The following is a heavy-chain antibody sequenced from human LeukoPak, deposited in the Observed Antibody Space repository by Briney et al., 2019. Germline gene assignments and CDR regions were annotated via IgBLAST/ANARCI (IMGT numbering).Heavy chain of an antibody. CDR2: INHSGST. D-gene: IGHD3-10*01. J-gene: IGHJ6*03. V-gene: IGHV4-34*01. CDR3: ARHNNYYYGSGSYYSYYYYYYMDV. CDR1: GGSFSGYY. Sequence: SETLSLTCAVYGGSFSGYYWSWIRQPPGKGLEWIGAINHSGSTNYNPSLKSRVTISVDTSKNQFSLKLSSVTAADTAVYYCARHNNYYYGSGSYYSYYYYYYMDVWGKGTTVTISS.